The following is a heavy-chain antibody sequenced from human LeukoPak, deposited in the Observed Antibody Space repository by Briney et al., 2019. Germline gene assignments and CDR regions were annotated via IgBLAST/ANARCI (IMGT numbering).Heavy chain of an antibody. V-gene: IGHV4-59*01. CDR1: GGSISTYY. CDR2: FYYTGST. Sequence: SETLSLTCTVSGGSISTYYWSWIRQPPGKGLDWIGSFYYTGSTNYYPSLRSRVTISLDTSKNQISLRLSSVTAADTAVYYCARGGNALDYWGQGTLVTVSS. D-gene: IGHD4-23*01. CDR3: ARGGNALDY. J-gene: IGHJ4*02.